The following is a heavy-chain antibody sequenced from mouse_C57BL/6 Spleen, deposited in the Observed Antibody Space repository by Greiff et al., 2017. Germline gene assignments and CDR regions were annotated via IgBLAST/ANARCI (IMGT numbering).Heavy chain of an antibody. D-gene: IGHD4-1*01. Sequence: QVQLQQPGAELVKPGASVKMSCKASGYTFTSYWITWVKQSPGQGLEWIGDIYPGSGSTNYNEKFKSKATLTVDTSSSTAYMQLSSLTSEDSAVYYCARETGTYFDVWGTGTTVTVSS. CDR2: IYPGSGST. V-gene: IGHV1-55*01. CDR1: GYTFTSYW. J-gene: IGHJ1*03. CDR3: ARETGTYFDV.